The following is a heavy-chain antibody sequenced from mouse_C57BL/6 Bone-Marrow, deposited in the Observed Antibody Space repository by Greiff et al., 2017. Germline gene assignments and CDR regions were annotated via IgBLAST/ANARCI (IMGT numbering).Heavy chain of an antibody. CDR1: GFTFSSYG. CDR3: ARPNGAWFAY. J-gene: IGHJ3*01. CDR2: ISSGGSYT. Sequence: EVKLVESGGDLVKPGGSLKLSCAASGFTFSSYGMSWVRQTPDKRLEWVATISSGGSYTYYPDSVKGRFTISRDNAKNTLYLQVSSLKSEDTAMYYCARPNGAWFAYWAKGLWSLSLQ. V-gene: IGHV5-6*01. D-gene: IGHD4-1*01.